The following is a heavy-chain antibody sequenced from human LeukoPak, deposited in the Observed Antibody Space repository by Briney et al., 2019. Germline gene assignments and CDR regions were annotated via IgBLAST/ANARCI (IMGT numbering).Heavy chain of an antibody. CDR1: GYTFTTYD. J-gene: IGHJ5*02. V-gene: IGHV1-8*01. Sequence: ASVKVSCKASGYTFTTYDINWVRQATGQGLEWMGWMNPNSGNTGYTQKLQGRVTMTRNTSISTAYMELGSLRSEDTAVYYCARGRGSGHKENWFDPWGQGTLVTVSS. D-gene: IGHD6-19*01. CDR2: MNPNSGNT. CDR3: ARGRGSGHKENWFDP.